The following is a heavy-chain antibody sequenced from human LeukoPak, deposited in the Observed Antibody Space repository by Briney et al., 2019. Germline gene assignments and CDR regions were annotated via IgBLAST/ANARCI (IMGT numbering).Heavy chain of an antibody. D-gene: IGHD6-13*01. CDR1: GGSFSGYY. CDR3: ARGSSWYSRGWFDP. J-gene: IGHJ5*02. V-gene: IGHV4-34*01. CDR2: INHSGST. Sequence: SETLSLTCAVYGGSFSGYYWSWIRQPPGKGLEWIGEINHSGSTNYSPSLKSRVTISVDTSKNQFSLKLSSVTAADTAVYYCARGSSWYSRGWFDPWGQGTLVTVSS.